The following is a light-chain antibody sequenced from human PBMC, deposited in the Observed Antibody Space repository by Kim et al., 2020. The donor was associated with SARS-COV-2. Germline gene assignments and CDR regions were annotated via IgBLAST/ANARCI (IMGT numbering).Light chain of an antibody. V-gene: IGKV3-15*01. CDR1: QSVSND. Sequence: EKLMTQSPGTLSVSPGERATLSCRASQSVSNDLAWYQQKPGQAPRLLIYEASTRATGVPARFSGGGSATEFTLTISSLQSEDFAVYYCLQYNSWPLAFGGGTKVDIK. CDR3: LQYNSWPLA. J-gene: IGKJ4*01. CDR2: EAS.